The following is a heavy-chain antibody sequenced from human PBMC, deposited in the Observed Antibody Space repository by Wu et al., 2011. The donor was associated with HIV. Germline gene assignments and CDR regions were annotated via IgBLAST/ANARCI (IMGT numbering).Heavy chain of an antibody. D-gene: IGHD2-15*01. Sequence: EVQLVQSGAEVKKPGATVKISCKVSGYTFTDYYMHWVQQAPGKGLEWMGLVDPEDGETIYAEKFQGRVTITADTSTDTAYMELSSLRSEDTAVYYCATLSDCSGGSCYSSSTQYYFDYWGQGTLVTVSS. V-gene: IGHV1-69-2*01. J-gene: IGHJ4*02. CDR2: VDPEDGET. CDR1: GYTFTDYY. CDR3: ATLSDCSGGSCYSSSTQYYFDY.